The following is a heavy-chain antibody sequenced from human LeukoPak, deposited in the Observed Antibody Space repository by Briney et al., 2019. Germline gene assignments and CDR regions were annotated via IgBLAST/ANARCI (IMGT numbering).Heavy chain of an antibody. J-gene: IGHJ4*02. CDR3: ARDPDGYRQGHHFDY. D-gene: IGHD5-18*01. Sequence: PGGSLRLSCAASGFTVSSNYISWVRQAPGKGLEWVSVIYSGGSTYYADSVKGRFTISRDNSKNTLYLQMSSLKAEDTAVYYCARDPDGYRQGHHFDYWGQGTLVTVSS. CDR1: GFTVSSNY. V-gene: IGHV3-66*01. CDR2: IYSGGST.